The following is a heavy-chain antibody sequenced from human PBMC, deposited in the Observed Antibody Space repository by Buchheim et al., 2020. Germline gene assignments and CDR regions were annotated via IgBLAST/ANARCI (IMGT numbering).Heavy chain of an antibody. J-gene: IGHJ5*02. Sequence: EVQLVQSGAEVKKPGESLRISCKGSGYSFTSYWISWVRQMPGKGLEWMGRIDPSDSYTIYSPSFQGHVTISADKSISTAYPQWSSLKASDTAMYYCARLGSIQRSVPACRSTSCYADWFDPWCQGTL. CDR1: GYSFTSYW. V-gene: IGHV5-10-1*01. CDR3: ARLGSIQRSVPACRSTSCYADWFDP. CDR2: IDPSDSYT. D-gene: IGHD2-2*01.